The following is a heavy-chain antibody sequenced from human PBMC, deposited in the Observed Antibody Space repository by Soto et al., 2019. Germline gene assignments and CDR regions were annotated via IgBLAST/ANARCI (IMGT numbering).Heavy chain of an antibody. CDR2: VSFNGNIQ. V-gene: IGHV3-30*14. J-gene: IGHJ4*02. Sequence: PGGPLRHSCAASGFSLSDHSMHWVRQAPGKGLEWVAHVSFNGNIQQYSDSVKGRFTISRDNSKNSLYLQMNSLRPEDTAFYYCAKDMNPREHSHGLDCWGQGTPVTGSS. D-gene: IGHD5-18*01. CDR3: AKDMNPREHSHGLDC. CDR1: GFSLSDHS.